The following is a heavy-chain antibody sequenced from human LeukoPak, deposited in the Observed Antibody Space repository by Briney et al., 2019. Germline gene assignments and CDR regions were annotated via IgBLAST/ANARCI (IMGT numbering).Heavy chain of an antibody. CDR3: AREGSRSY. Sequence: GGSLRLSCATSGFTFSTYWMSWVRQAPGKGLEWVANIKQDVSEKYYVDSVKGRFTISRDNAKSSLYLQLNSLRAEDTGVYYCAREGSRSYWGQGTLVTVSS. J-gene: IGHJ4*02. CDR1: GFTFSTYW. CDR2: IKQDVSEK. V-gene: IGHV3-7*01.